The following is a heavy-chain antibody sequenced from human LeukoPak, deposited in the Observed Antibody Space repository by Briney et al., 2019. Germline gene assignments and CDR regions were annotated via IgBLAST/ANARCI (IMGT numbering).Heavy chain of an antibody. CDR3: ARGVATNY. V-gene: IGHV1-2*02. Sequence: ASVKVSCKASGYTFTGYYMHWVRQAPGQGLEWMGWINPNSGDTNYAQKFQGRVTITRNTSISTAFLELSSLRSEDTAVYYCARGVATNYWGQGTLVTVSS. D-gene: IGHD5-12*01. CDR1: GYTFTGYY. J-gene: IGHJ4*02. CDR2: INPNSGDT.